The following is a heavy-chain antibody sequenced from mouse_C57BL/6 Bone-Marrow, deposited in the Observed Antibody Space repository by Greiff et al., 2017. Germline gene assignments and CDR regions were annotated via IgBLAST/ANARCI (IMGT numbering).Heavy chain of an antibody. CDR3: ARDMITTGGAFAY. Sequence: EVNVVESGGGLVQPGGSLKLSCAASGFTFSSYAMSWVRQTPEKRLEWVAPIRDGGSNTYYPDNVKGRFTISRDNAKNNLYLQMSPLKSEDTAMYYCARDMITTGGAFAYWGQGTPVTVSA. CDR2: IRDGGSNT. CDR1: GFTFSSYA. D-gene: IGHD2-4*01. J-gene: IGHJ3*01. V-gene: IGHV5-4*03.